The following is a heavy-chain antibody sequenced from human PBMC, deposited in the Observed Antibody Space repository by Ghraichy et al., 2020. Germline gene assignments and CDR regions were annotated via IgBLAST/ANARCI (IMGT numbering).Heavy chain of an antibody. Sequence: GGSLRLSCAASGFTFSNYAMSWVRQTPEKGLEWVSAISDSGGKTPFADSVRGRFTISRDNSKNTVYLQMNSLRAEDTAVYYCAKEDTLLTVAFDSWGQGALVTVSS. CDR1: GFTFSNYA. V-gene: IGHV3-23*01. J-gene: IGHJ4*02. D-gene: IGHD6-19*01. CDR2: ISDSGGKT. CDR3: AKEDTLLTVAFDS.